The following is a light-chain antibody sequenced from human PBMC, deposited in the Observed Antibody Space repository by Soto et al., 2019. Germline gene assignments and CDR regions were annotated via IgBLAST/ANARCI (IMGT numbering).Light chain of an antibody. Sequence: EIVLTQSPGTLSLSPGERATLSCRASQSVSSSYLAWYQQKPGQAPRLLIYGASSRATGIPDRFSGSGSGTNFPLTISRLAPEDFAVYYCQQYGSSETFGQGTKVEIK. CDR2: GAS. J-gene: IGKJ1*01. CDR3: QQYGSSET. V-gene: IGKV3-20*01. CDR1: QSVSSSY.